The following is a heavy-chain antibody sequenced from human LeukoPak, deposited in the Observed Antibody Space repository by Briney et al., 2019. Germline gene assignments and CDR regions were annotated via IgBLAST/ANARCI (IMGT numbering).Heavy chain of an antibody. CDR1: GGSISSYY. J-gene: IGHJ5*02. Sequence: SGTLSLTCTVSGGSISSYYWSWIRQPPGKGLEWIGYIYTSGSTNYNPSLKSRVTISVDTSKNQFSLKLSSVTAADTAVYYCARHKPRDTGWFDPWGQGTLVTVSS. CDR3: ARHKPRDTGWFDP. V-gene: IGHV4-4*09. CDR2: IYTSGST.